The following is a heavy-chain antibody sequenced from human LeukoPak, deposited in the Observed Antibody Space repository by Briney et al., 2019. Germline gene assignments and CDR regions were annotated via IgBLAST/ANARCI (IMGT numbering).Heavy chain of an antibody. Sequence: ASVKVSCKASGYTFTGYYMQWVRQAPGQGLEWMGWINPNNGGTNYAPKFQGRVTMTRDTSISTAYMELSSLRSDDTAVYYCARFPSLLPFDYWGQGTLVIVSS. D-gene: IGHD1-26*01. CDR2: INPNNGGT. CDR1: GYTFTGYY. V-gene: IGHV1-2*02. J-gene: IGHJ4*02. CDR3: ARFPSLLPFDY.